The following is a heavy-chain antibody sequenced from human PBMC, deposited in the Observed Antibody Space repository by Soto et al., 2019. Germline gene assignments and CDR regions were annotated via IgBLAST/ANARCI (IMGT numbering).Heavy chain of an antibody. Sequence: GGSLRLSCAASGFIFSSYEMNCVRQAPGKGLEWVSYVSNSGSTIYYADSVEGRFTISRDNTKNSLTLQMNSLRAEDTAVYYCARDLWSGYAFPWGQGTLVTVSS. CDR3: ARDLWSGYAFP. J-gene: IGHJ5*02. D-gene: IGHD3-3*01. CDR2: VSNSGSTI. CDR1: GFIFSSYE. V-gene: IGHV3-48*03.